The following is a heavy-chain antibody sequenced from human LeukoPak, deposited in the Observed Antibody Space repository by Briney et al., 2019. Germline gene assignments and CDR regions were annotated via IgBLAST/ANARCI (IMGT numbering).Heavy chain of an antibody. CDR2: IRSKAYGGTT. Sequence: PGGSLRLSCAASEFTFSSHQMSWVRQAPGKGLEWVGFIRSKAYGGTTEYAASVKGRFTISRDDSKSIAYLQMNSLKTEDTAVYYCRGEYYYDSSGYFGDYWGQGTLVTVSS. J-gene: IGHJ4*02. CDR1: EFTFSSHQ. CDR3: RGEYYYDSSGYFGDY. V-gene: IGHV3-49*04. D-gene: IGHD3-22*01.